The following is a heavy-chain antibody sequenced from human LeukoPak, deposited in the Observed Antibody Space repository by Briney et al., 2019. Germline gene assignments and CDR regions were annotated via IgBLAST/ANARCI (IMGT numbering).Heavy chain of an antibody. V-gene: IGHV3-48*01. J-gene: IGHJ4*02. CDR2: ISSSSSTI. Sequence: GGSLRLSCAASGFTFSSYSMNWVRQAPGKGLEWVSYISSSSSTIYYADSVKGRFTISRDNAKNSLYLQMNSLRAEDTALYYCAATYDSSGYYPDWGQGTLVTVSS. CDR3: AATYDSSGYYPD. CDR1: GFTFSSYS. D-gene: IGHD3-22*01.